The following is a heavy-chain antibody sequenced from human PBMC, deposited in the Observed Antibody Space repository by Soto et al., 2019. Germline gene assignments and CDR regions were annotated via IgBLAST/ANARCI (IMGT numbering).Heavy chain of an antibody. CDR2: ISGSGGST. D-gene: IGHD3-10*01. CDR1: GFTFSSYA. V-gene: IGHV3-23*01. CDR3: AKSLGSGSLYYYGMDV. J-gene: IGHJ6*02. Sequence: GGSLRLSCAASGFTFSSYAMSWVRQAPGKGLEWVSAISGSGGSTYYADSVKGRFTISRDNSKNTLYLQMNSLRAEDTAVYYCAKSLGSGSLYYYGMDVWGQGTTVTVSS.